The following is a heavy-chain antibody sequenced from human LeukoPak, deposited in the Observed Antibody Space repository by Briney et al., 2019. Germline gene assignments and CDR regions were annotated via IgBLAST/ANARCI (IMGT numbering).Heavy chain of an antibody. Sequence: ASVKVSCTASGYTFTGYYMHWVRQAPGQGLGWMGWINPNSGGTNYAQKFQGRVTMTRDTSISTAYMEQSRLRSDDTAVYYCARGVRLVDVSGSYDHWGQGTLVTVSS. D-gene: IGHD1-26*01. CDR2: INPNSGGT. CDR3: ARGVRLVDVSGSYDH. CDR1: GYTFTGYY. J-gene: IGHJ5*02. V-gene: IGHV1-2*02.